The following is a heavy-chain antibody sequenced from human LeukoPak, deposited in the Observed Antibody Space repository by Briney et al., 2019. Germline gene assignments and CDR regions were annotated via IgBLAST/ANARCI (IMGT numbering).Heavy chain of an antibody. D-gene: IGHD1-26*01. Sequence: GGSLRLSCAASGFTFSSYAMSWVRQAPGKGLEWVSAISGSGGSTYYADSVKGRFTISRDNSKNTLYLQMDSLRAEDTAVYYCAKDTHRRKGGGSYPLLFDYWGQGTLVTVSS. J-gene: IGHJ4*02. CDR1: GFTFSSYA. CDR3: AKDTHRRKGGGSYPLLFDY. CDR2: ISGSGGST. V-gene: IGHV3-23*01.